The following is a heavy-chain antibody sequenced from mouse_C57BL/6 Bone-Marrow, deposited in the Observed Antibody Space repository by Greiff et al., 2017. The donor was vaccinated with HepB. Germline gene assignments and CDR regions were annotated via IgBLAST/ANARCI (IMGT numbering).Heavy chain of an antibody. CDR1: GFTFSDYY. D-gene: IGHD1-1*01. CDR2: ISNGGGST. CDR3: ARHGDYGSSSYYAMDY. V-gene: IGHV5-12*01. Sequence: EVQGVESGGGLVQPGGSLKLSCAASGFTFSDYYMYWVRQTPEKRLEWVAYISNGGGSTYYPDTVKGRFTISRDNAKNTLYLQMSRLKSEDTAMYYCARHGDYGSSSYYAMDYWGQGTSVTVSS. J-gene: IGHJ4*01.